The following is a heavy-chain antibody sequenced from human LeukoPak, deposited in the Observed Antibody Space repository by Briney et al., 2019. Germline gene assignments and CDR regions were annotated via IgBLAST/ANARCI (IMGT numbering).Heavy chain of an antibody. CDR3: ARDRQEGWWFDS. Sequence: ASVKVSCKASGYTFTGYYMHWVRQAPGQGLGWMGWINPNSGGTNYAQKFQGRVTMTRDTSISTAYMELSRLRSDDTAVYYCARDRQEGWWFDSWGQGTLVTVSS. CDR1: GYTFTGYY. V-gene: IGHV1-2*02. D-gene: IGHD2-15*01. J-gene: IGHJ5*01. CDR2: INPNSGGT.